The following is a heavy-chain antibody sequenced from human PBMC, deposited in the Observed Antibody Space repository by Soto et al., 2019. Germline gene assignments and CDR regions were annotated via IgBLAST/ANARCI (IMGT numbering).Heavy chain of an antibody. CDR3: AREAFGVHSSWFDH. V-gene: IGHV1-18*04. Sequence: ASVKVSCKASGYIFTTYSIAWVRQAPGQGLEWMGWISPNNGNTNYAQKVQGRVTMTTDTSTSTAYMELRSLTSDDTAVYYCAREAFGVHSSWFDHWGQGTLVTVYS. CDR1: GYIFTTYS. J-gene: IGHJ5*02. D-gene: IGHD6-13*01. CDR2: ISPNNGNT.